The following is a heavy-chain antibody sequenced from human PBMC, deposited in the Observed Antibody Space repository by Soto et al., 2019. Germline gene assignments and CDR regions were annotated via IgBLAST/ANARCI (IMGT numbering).Heavy chain of an antibody. D-gene: IGHD2-8*01. V-gene: IGHV4-31*03. J-gene: IGHJ3*01. CDR3: ARSAQWDGFDP. Sequence: QVQLQESGPGLVRPSQTLSLTCTVSAGSISTINYYWSWIRQHPEKGLAWIGYISYSGSTFYHSSLKXRVTISXXTSKKQFSLTLTSVTAADTAVYYCARSAQWDGFDPWGQGTMVTVSS. CDR2: ISYSGST. CDR1: AGSISTINYY.